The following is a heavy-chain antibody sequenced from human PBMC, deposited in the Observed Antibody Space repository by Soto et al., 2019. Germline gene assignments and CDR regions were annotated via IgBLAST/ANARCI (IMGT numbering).Heavy chain of an antibody. V-gene: IGHV3-23*01. Sequence: GGSLRLSFTGSGSIFFSYAMSWVRQAPGKGLEWVSTISGSGGHTYYADSVKGRFVVSRDNDKNTVYLHMSSLTGEDTAVYFGAKIEMGWFAHWGQGTQVTVSS. D-gene: IGHD2-8*01. CDR3: AKIEMGWFAH. J-gene: IGHJ5*02. CDR2: ISGSGGHT. CDR1: GSIFFSYA.